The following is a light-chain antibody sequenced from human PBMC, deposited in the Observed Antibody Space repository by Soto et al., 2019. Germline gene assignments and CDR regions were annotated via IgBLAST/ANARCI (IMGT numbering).Light chain of an antibody. CDR1: QSLSGN. V-gene: IGKV3-11*01. CDR3: QQRSTWPYT. J-gene: IGKJ3*01. CDR2: DAS. Sequence: EIVLTQSPATLSLSPGEGATLSCRASQSLSGNLVWYQQKPGQAPRLLIYDASNRATGIPARFSGSGSGTDFTLTISSLEPGDFAVYYCQQRSTWPYTFGPGTRVDF.